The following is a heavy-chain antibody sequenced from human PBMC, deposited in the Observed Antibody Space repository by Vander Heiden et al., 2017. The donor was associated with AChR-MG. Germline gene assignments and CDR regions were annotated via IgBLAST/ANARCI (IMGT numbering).Heavy chain of an antibody. Sequence: EVQLVESGGGLVQPGGSLRLSCAASGFTFSSYWMGWVRQAPGKGLEWVANIKQDGSEKYYVDSVKGRFTISRDNAKNSLYLQMNSLRAEDTAVYYCARDEAITMVQGVVYYFDYWGQGTLVTVSS. V-gene: IGHV3-7*01. CDR2: IKQDGSEK. CDR3: ARDEAITMVQGVVYYFDY. J-gene: IGHJ4*02. D-gene: IGHD3-10*01. CDR1: GFTFSSYW.